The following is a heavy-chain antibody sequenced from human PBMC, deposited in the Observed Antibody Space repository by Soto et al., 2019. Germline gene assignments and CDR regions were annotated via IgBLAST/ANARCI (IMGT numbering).Heavy chain of an antibody. CDR1: GGSISSGGYY. D-gene: IGHD6-13*01. J-gene: IGHJ4*02. V-gene: IGHV4-31*03. Sequence: SETLSLTCTVSGGSISSGGYYWSWIRQHPGKGLEWIGYIYYSGSTYHNPSLKSRVTISVDTSKNQFSLKLSSVTAADTAVYYCARKAEYYFDYWGQGTLVTVSS. CDR3: ARKAEYYFDY. CDR2: IYYSGST.